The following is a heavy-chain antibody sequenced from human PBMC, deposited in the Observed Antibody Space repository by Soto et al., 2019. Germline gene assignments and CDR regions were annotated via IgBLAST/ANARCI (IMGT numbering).Heavy chain of an antibody. V-gene: IGHV1-46*03. J-gene: IGHJ6*02. CDR2: INPSGGST. CDR3: AREVAAAESGPYGMDG. D-gene: IGHD6-13*01. Sequence: ASVKVSCKASGYTFTSYYMHWVRQAPGQGLEWMGIINPSGGSTSYAQKFQGRVTMTRDTSTSTVYMELSSLRSEDTAVYYCAREVAAAESGPYGMDGWGQGTTVTVSS. CDR1: GYTFTSYY.